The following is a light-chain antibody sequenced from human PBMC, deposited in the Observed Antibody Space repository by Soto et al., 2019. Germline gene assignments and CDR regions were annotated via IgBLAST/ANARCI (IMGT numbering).Light chain of an antibody. J-gene: IGKJ5*01. CDR3: QQYGTPRSVT. CDR2: GAT. V-gene: IGKV3-20*01. CDR1: QSVDSNY. Sequence: IVLTQSPGTLSLSPGEEATLSCRSSQSVDSNYLAWYQQKAGQTPRLIIYGATGRADGIPNRFSGSGFGTDFTLTISKVEPEDFAVYYCQQYGTPRSVTFGQGTRLEIK.